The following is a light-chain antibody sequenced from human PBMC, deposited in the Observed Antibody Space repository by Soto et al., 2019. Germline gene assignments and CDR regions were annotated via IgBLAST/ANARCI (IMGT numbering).Light chain of an antibody. CDR3: QSYDSSLSGHYV. Sequence: QSVLTQPASVSGSPGQSITIFCTGTSSDVGGYNYVSWYQQHPGKAPKFMIYDVSNRPSGVSNRFSGSKSGNTASLTISGLQAEDEADYYCQSYDSSLSGHYVFGTGTKFTVL. J-gene: IGLJ1*01. V-gene: IGLV2-14*01. CDR2: DVS. CDR1: SSDVGGYNY.